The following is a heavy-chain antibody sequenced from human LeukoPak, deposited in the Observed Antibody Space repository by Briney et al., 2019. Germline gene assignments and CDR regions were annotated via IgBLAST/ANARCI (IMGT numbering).Heavy chain of an antibody. D-gene: IGHD5-24*01. CDR3: AKDAMEMATKLREYYMDV. Sequence: GGSLRLSCAASGFTFDDYAMHWVRQAPGKGLEWVSLISWDGGSTYYADSVKGRFTISRDNSKNSLYLQMNSLRAEDTALYYCAKDAMEMATKLREYYMDVWGKGTTVTVSS. CDR2: ISWDGGST. V-gene: IGHV3-43D*03. CDR1: GFTFDDYA. J-gene: IGHJ6*03.